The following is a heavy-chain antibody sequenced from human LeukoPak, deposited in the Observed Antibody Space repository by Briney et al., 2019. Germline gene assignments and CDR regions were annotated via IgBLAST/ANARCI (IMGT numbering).Heavy chain of an antibody. CDR1: GYSISSSYY. J-gene: IGHJ4*02. CDR3: ARQSVYYDILTGLVDY. V-gene: IGHV4-38-2*02. Sequence: PSETLSLTCTVSGYSISSSYYWGWIRQPPGKGLEWIGSIYYSGSTYYNPSLKSRVTISVDTSKNQFSLKLSSVTAADTAVYYCARQSVYYDILTGLVDYWGQGTLVTVSS. D-gene: IGHD3-9*01. CDR2: IYYSGST.